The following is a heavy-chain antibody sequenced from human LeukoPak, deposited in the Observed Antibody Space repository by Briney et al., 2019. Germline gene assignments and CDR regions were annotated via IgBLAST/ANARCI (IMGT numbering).Heavy chain of an antibody. D-gene: IGHD1-26*01. J-gene: IGHJ5*02. CDR3: ARDLLANP. Sequence: GGSLRLSCAASGFTFSNYYMSWLRQAPGKGLEWVSYISSSSSTIYYADSAKGRFTISRDNAKNSVSLQMNSLTAEDTAVYYCARDLLANPWGQGTLVTVSS. V-gene: IGHV3-11*04. CDR1: GFTFSNYY. CDR2: ISSSSSTI.